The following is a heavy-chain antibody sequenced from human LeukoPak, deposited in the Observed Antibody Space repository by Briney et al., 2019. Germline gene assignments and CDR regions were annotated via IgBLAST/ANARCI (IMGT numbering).Heavy chain of an antibody. V-gene: IGHV4-4*07. D-gene: IGHD3-22*01. CDR3: ASLFFDTSGCVDQ. J-gene: IGHJ5*02. CDR1: GGSISNYY. Sequence: SETLSLTCTVSGGSISNYYWSWLRHPAGKGLEWIGRVSTGGATNYNPSLKSRVTMSTDTSKNQFSLSLRSMTAADTAVYYCASLFFDTSGCVDQWGQGTLVTVSS. CDR2: VSTGGAT.